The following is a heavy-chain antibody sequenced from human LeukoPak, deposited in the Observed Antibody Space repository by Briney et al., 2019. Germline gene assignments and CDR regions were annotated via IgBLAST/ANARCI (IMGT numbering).Heavy chain of an antibody. CDR3: ARVFIAVAGPNGFDY. J-gene: IGHJ4*02. CDR2: INPSGGST. V-gene: IGHV1-46*01. D-gene: IGHD6-19*01. Sequence: ASVKVSCKASGYTFTSYYMHWVRQAPGQGLEWMGVINPSGGSTSYAQKFQGRVTMTRDMSTSTVYMELSSLRSEDTAVYYCARVFIAVAGPNGFDYWGQGTLVTVSS. CDR1: GYTFTSYY.